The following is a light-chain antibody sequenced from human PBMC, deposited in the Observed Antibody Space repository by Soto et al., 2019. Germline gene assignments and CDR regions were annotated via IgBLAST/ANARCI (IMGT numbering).Light chain of an antibody. CDR2: GAS. Sequence: EIVLTHSPGTLSLSPGERATLSFSASQSVSRNNLVWYQQRPGQPPRLLIYGASSRATGIPDRFSGSGSGTDFSLTISRLEPEDFAVYYCQQYGSSPQSTFGQGTRLEIK. J-gene: IGKJ5*01. CDR3: QQYGSSPQST. CDR1: QSVSRNN. V-gene: IGKV3-20*01.